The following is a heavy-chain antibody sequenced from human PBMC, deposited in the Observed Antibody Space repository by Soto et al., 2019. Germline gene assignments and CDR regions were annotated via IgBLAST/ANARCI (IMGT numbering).Heavy chain of an antibody. V-gene: IGHV4-59*01. D-gene: IGHD6-13*01. Sequence: SEILSLTCTVSGGSISSYYWSWIRQPPGKGLEWIGYIYYSGSTNYNPSHKSRVTISVDTSKNQFSLKLSSVTAADTAVYYCARVSAADNSYYYGMDVWGQGTTVT. J-gene: IGHJ6*02. CDR3: ARVSAADNSYYYGMDV. CDR1: GGSISSYY. CDR2: IYYSGST.